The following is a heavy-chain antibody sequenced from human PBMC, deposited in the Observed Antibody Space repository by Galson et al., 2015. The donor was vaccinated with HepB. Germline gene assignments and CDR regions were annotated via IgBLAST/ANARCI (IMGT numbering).Heavy chain of an antibody. V-gene: IGHV3-23*01. CDR2: IGGST. J-gene: IGHJ4*02. CDR3: ASHYGFWSGFTY. Sequence: SLRLSCAASGFTFSTYGLSWVRQAPGKGLEWVSTIGGSTYYADSVKGRFAISRDNSRNTLYLQMNSLRAEDTAVYYCASHYGFWSGFTYWGQGTLVTVSS. D-gene: IGHD3-3*01. CDR1: GFTFSTYG.